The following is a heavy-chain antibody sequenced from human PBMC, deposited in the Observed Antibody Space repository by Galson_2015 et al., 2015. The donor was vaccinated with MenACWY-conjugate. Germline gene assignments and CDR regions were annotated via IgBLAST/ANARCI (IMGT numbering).Heavy chain of an antibody. CDR2: TYHKSKWYH. CDR1: GDSVSSNGAA. Sequence: CAISGDSVSSNGAAWNWIRQSPSRGLEWLGRTYHKSKWYHDYAASVRSRVTINPDTSKNLITLQLSSLTPEDAAVYYCARVAMFSTNFYAIDSWGQGTLVTVSA. D-gene: IGHD2-2*01. CDR3: ARVAMFSTNFYAIDS. V-gene: IGHV6-1*01. J-gene: IGHJ4*02.